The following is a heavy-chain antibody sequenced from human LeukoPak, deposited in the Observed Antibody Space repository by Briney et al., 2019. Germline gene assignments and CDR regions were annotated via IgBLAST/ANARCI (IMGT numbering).Heavy chain of an antibody. CDR1: GFTFSSYE. V-gene: IGHV3-48*03. Sequence: GGSLRLSCAASGFTFSSYEMNWVRQAPGKGLEWVSYISSSGSTIYYADSVKGRFTISRDNAKNSLYLQMNSLRAEDTAVYYCARDTHYYGSGSPAFDIWGQGTKVTVSS. J-gene: IGHJ3*02. CDR2: ISSSGSTI. CDR3: ARDTHYYGSGSPAFDI. D-gene: IGHD3-10*01.